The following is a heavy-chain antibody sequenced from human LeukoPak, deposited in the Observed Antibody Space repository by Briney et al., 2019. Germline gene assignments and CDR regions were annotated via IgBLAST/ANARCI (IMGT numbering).Heavy chain of an antibody. CDR1: GDSISSINW. J-gene: IGHJ6*03. CDR3: ARTTEAYCRSTSCYGFYYSYYMDV. CDR2: IHHSGKT. D-gene: IGHD2-2*01. V-gene: IGHV4-4*02. Sequence: PSGTLSLTCAVSGDSISSINWWTWVRLSPEKGLEWIGEIHHSGKTNYNPSLKSRVNISLDKSKNQFSLKLSSVTAADTAVYYCARTTEAYCRSTSCYGFYYSYYMDVWGKGTTVTISS.